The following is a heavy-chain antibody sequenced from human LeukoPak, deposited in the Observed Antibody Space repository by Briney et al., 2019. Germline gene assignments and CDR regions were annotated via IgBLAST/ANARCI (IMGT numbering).Heavy chain of an antibody. CDR3: ARVSSLGGDDYLPLD. CDR2: IWFDGSLK. CDR1: GFTFRSSG. V-gene: IGHV3-33*01. J-gene: IGHJ4*02. Sequence: GGSLRLSCAASGFTFRSSGMHWVRQAPGKGPEWVAVIWFDGSLKYYAESVRGRFTISRDNSKNTLSMQMTSLRAEDTAVYYCARVSSLGGDDYLPLDWGQGTLVTVSS. D-gene: IGHD5-12*01.